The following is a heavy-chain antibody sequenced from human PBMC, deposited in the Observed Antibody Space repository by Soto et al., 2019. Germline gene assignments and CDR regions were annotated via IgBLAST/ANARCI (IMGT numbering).Heavy chain of an antibody. J-gene: IGHJ4*02. D-gene: IGHD3-10*01. CDR3: ARVGTDYGSGSPYYSDY. CDR2: ISGSGGST. Sequence: LRLSCAASGFTFSSYAMSWVRQAPGKGLEWVSAISGSGGSTYYADSVKGRFTISRDNAKSSVNLQMNSLRGEDTAVYYCARVGTDYGSGSPYYSDYWGQGTLVTVSS. V-gene: IGHV3-23*01. CDR1: GFTFSSYA.